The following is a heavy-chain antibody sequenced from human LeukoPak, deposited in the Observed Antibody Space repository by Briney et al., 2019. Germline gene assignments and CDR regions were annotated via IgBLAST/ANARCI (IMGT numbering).Heavy chain of an antibody. CDR3: ARGRWSATTASYCLDF. CDR1: EYTFTDYA. D-gene: IGHD5-24*01. V-gene: IGHV1-3*01. Sequence: ASVKVSCKASEYTFTDYAINWVRQAPGQRLEWMGWINAGNGNTRYSQRFQGRVTITRDTSASTAYMELSSLTSEDTAVYYCARGRWSATTASYCLDFWGQGTLVTVSS. CDR2: INAGNGNT. J-gene: IGHJ4*02.